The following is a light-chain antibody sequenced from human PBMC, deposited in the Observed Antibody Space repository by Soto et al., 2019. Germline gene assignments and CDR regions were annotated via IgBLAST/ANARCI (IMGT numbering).Light chain of an antibody. V-gene: IGLV2-23*02. CDR1: SSDVGSYNL. CDR3: CSYAGSSTFWV. J-gene: IGLJ3*02. CDR2: EVS. Sequence: QSALTQPVCVSGSPGQSITISCTGTSSDVGSYNLVSWYQQHPGKAPKLMIYEVSKRPSGVSNRFSGSKSGNTASLTISGLQAQDEADYYCCSYAGSSTFWVFGGGTKLTVL.